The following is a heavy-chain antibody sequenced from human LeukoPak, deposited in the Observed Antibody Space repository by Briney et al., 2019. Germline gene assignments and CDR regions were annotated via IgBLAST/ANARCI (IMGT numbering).Heavy chain of an antibody. D-gene: IGHD2-15*01. Sequence: GRSLRLSCAASGFTFNSYAVHWVRQAPGKGLVWVAVISYDGSINFYAASVKGRFTISRDNSKNTLYLQMNSLRPEDTALYFCARDRRYCSGGSCYFDYFFDYWGQGTLVTVSS. J-gene: IGHJ4*02. V-gene: IGHV3-30-3*01. CDR2: ISYDGSIN. CDR1: GFTFNSYA. CDR3: ARDRRYCSGGSCYFDYFFDY.